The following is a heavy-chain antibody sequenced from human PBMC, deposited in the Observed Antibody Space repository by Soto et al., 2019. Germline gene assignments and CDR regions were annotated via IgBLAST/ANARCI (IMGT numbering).Heavy chain of an antibody. CDR1: GGSISGSSYY. J-gene: IGHJ4*02. CDR2: VYYSGGT. Sequence: PSETLSLTCTVSGGSISGSSYYWGWIRQPPWKGLECIGSVYYSGGTDYNPSLKSRVTISVDTSKNQYSLKLTSVTADATVEYFCASFSGATYGDYGGGINYWGQGXLVTVYS. V-gene: IGHV4-39*01. D-gene: IGHD4-17*01. CDR3: ASFSGATYGDYGGGINY.